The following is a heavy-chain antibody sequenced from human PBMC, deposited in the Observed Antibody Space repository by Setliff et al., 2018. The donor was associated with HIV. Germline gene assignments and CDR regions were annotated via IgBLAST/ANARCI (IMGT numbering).Heavy chain of an antibody. CDR1: GGTSSSFA. J-gene: IGHJ6*03. CDR3: ARETYYGSGSYLPTEYYYYYMDV. CDR2: IIPIFGTA. Sequence: SVKVSCKASGGTSSSFAISWVRQAPGQGLEWMGGIIPIFGTANYARKFQGRVTITTDESTTTAYMELRSLRSEDTAVYYCARETYYGSGSYLPTEYYYYYMDVWGKGTTVTVSS. D-gene: IGHD3-10*01. V-gene: IGHV1-69*05.